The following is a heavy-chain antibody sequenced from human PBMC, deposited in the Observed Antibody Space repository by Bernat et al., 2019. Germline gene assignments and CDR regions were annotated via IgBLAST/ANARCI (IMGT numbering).Heavy chain of an antibody. CDR2: ISYIGTT. V-gene: IGHV4-39*02. J-gene: IGHJ4*02. CDR1: GGSISSSSYN. Sequence: QLQLQESGPGLVKPSETLSLTCTVSGGSISSSSYNWGWIRQPPGKGLEWIGSISYIGTTYYNPSLKSRVTISGDTSKNQFSLKLSSVTAADTALYYCAKDRGHWLIDSWDQGTLVTVSS. D-gene: IGHD6-19*01. CDR3: AKDRGHWLIDS.